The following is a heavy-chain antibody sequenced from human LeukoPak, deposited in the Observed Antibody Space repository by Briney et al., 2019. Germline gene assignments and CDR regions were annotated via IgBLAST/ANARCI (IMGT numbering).Heavy chain of an antibody. V-gene: IGHV1-69*06. CDR3: ARSNGPVLVSPGAPIHYYYFYMDV. D-gene: IGHD3-3*02. J-gene: IGHJ6*03. CDR1: GGTFNSYA. Sequence: WASVKVSCKASGGTFNSYAISWVRQAPGQGLEWMGGIIPIFGTTNYARKFRGRVTLTADKSTRTAYMELSSLRSEDTAVYYCARSNGPVLVSPGAPIHYYYFYMDVWGKGTTVTVSS. CDR2: IIPIFGTT.